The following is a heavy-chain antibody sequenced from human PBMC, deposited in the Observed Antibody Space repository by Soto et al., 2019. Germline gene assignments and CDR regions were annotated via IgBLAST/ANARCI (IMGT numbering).Heavy chain of an antibody. D-gene: IGHD3-22*01. Sequence: ASVKVSCKASGYTFTNFAMHWLRQAPGQSLEWMGWVHVGKTNTKYSHKFQDRITITGDTSASTVYMDLSSLRSEDTAVYFCARGGDAQHYYDSRAYYYFDLWGQGTLVTVSS. J-gene: IGHJ4*02. V-gene: IGHV1-3*01. CDR1: GYTFTNFA. CDR3: ARGGDAQHYYDSRAYYYFDL. CDR2: VHVGKTNT.